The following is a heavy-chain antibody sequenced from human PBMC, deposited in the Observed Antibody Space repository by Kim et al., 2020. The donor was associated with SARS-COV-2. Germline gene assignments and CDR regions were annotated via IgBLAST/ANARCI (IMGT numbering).Heavy chain of an antibody. CDR3: ARAVVVAAAPVTYGMDV. J-gene: IGHJ6*02. D-gene: IGHD2-2*01. CDR2: INHSGST. Sequence: SETLSLTCGVYGGSFSNYYWNWIRQPPGKGLEWIGEINHSGSTNYNPSLESRVTISLDTSKNLFSLKLSSVTAADTAVYYCARAVVVAAAPVTYGMDVWGQGTTVTVSS. V-gene: IGHV4-34*01. CDR1: GGSFSNYY.